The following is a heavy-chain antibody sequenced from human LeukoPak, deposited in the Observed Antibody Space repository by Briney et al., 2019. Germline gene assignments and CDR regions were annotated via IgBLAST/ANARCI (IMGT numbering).Heavy chain of an antibody. CDR1: GFTFSSYW. J-gene: IGHJ4*02. D-gene: IGHD3-10*01. CDR3: ARDSSMLRGPLVIYYFDF. CDR2: IKQDGSEK. V-gene: IGHV3-7*03. Sequence: PAGSLRLSCAASGFTFSSYWMSWVRQAPGKGLEWVANIKQDGSEKYYVDSVKGRFTISRDNAKNSLYLQMNSLRADDTAVYYCARDSSMLRGPLVIYYFDFWGQGTLVTVSS.